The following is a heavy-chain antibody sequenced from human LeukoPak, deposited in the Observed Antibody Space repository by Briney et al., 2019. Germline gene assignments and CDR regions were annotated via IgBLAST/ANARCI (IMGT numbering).Heavy chain of an antibody. CDR2: INPSGGTT. J-gene: IGHJ5*02. D-gene: IGHD4-17*01. V-gene: IGHV1-46*01. Sequence: ASVKVSCKASGYTFTSYHMHWVRQAPGQGLEWMGIINPSGGTTNYAQKFQGRVTMTRNTSISTAYLELSSLRSDDTAVYYCARDDQLRLLGHTYNWFDPWGQGTLVTVSS. CDR3: ARDDQLRLLGHTYNWFDP. CDR1: GYTFTSYH.